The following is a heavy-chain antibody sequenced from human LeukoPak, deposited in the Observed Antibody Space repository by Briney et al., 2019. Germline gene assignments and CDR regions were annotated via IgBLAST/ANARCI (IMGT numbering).Heavy chain of an antibody. J-gene: IGHJ4*02. CDR1: GFTFSSYS. D-gene: IGHD3-10*01. CDR3: ARITYYYGSGSYYFDY. CDR2: IYSGGST. V-gene: IGHV3-66*01. Sequence: PGGSLRLSCAASGFTFSSYSMNWVRQAPGKGLEWVSVIYSGGSTYYADSVKGRFTISRDNSKNTLYLQMNSLRAEDTAVYYCARITYYYGSGSYYFDYWGQGTLVTVSS.